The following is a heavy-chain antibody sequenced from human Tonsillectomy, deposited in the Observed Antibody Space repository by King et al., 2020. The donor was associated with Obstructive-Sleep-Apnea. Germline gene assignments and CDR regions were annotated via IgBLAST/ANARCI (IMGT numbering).Heavy chain of an antibody. V-gene: IGHV5-51*01. D-gene: IGHD3-10*01. CDR3: ARQQRNAAGTDYPDAGLDV. Sequence: VQLVESGREAKKPGESVRISCTGSGFSFSRHWIAWVRQKPGKGLEWVGIIYPGDSDTRYSPAFQDQVAFSVDRSTITAFLQWNNLRASDTAVFYCARQQRNAAGTDYPDAGLDVWGQGTMVTVSS. CDR2: IYPGDSDT. J-gene: IGHJ3*01. CDR1: GFSFSRHW.